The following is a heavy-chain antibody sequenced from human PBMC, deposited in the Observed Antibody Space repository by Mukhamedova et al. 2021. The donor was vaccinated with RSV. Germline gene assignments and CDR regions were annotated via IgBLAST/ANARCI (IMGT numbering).Heavy chain of an antibody. CDR2: GNT. Sequence: GNTSYAQKLQGRVTMTTDTSTSTAYMELRSLRSDDTAVYYCARDRGYSSGWYQTLDYWGQGTLVTVSS. CDR3: ARDRGYSSGWYQTLDY. J-gene: IGHJ4*02. D-gene: IGHD6-19*01. V-gene: IGHV1-18*01.